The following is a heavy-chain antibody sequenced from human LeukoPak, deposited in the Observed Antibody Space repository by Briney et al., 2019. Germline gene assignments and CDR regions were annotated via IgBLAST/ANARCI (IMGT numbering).Heavy chain of an antibody. D-gene: IGHD3-22*01. CDR2: INPSGGST. CDR3: AKDGNRDYYDSSGYYVNPQQDFFDY. J-gene: IGHJ4*02. CDR1: GYTFTSYY. V-gene: IGHV1-46*01. Sequence: ASVKVSCKASGYTFTSYYMHWVRQAPGQGLEWMGIINPSGGSTSYAQKFQGRVTMTRDMSTSTVYMELNSLRAEDTAVYYCAKDGNRDYYDSSGYYVNPQQDFFDYWGQGTLVTVSS.